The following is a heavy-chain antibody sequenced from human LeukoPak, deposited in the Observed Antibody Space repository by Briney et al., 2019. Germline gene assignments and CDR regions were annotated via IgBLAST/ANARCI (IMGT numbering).Heavy chain of an antibody. Sequence: GGSLRPSCAASGFTFSSYSMNWVRQAPGKGLEWVSSISSSSSYIYYADSVKGRFTISRDNVKNSLYLQMNSLRAEDTAVYYCARERSTMIVVVINSYSDYWGQGTLVTVSS. V-gene: IGHV3-21*01. J-gene: IGHJ4*02. CDR3: ARERSTMIVVVINSYSDY. D-gene: IGHD3-22*01. CDR2: ISSSSSYI. CDR1: GFTFSSYS.